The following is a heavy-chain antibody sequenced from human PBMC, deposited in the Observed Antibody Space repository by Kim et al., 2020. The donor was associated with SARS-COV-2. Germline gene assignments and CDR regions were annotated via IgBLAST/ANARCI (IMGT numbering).Heavy chain of an antibody. CDR1: GFIFSTYG. J-gene: IGHJ4*02. V-gene: IGHV3-33*08. Sequence: GGSLRLSCAPSGFIFSTYGMHWVRQAPGKGLEWVATIWYDGSNNYYPDSVKGRFTVSRDNSKNTLYLQMNSLRAEDTAVYYCVRGYCGTATCYTGGTYFDYWGRGTLVTVSS. D-gene: IGHD2-2*02. CDR2: IWYDGSNN. CDR3: VRGYCGTATCYTGGTYFDY.